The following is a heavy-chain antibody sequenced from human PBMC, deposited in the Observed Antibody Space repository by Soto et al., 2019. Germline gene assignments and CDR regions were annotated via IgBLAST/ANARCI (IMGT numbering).Heavy chain of an antibody. CDR2: ISGSVGST. J-gene: IGHJ4*02. CDR1: GLTFSSYA. CDR3: AKDTLSGHEAIDF. Sequence: GGSLLLSCAASGLTFSSYAMTWVRQAPGKGLEWVSAISGSVGSTHYADSVKGRFTISRDNSKNTLYLQMNSLRAEDTAVYYCAKDTLSGHEAIDFSGKRTRLTVST. V-gene: IGHV3-23*01. D-gene: IGHD5-12*01.